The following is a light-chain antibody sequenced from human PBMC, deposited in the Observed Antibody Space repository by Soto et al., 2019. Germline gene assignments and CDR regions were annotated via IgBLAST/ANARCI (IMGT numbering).Light chain of an antibody. Sequence: DIQMTQSPSTLSASVGDRVTITCRASQSLNSWLAWYQHKPGKAPKLLIHKASILASGVPSRFSGSDSGAEFTLPISSLQPDDFAPYYCQHYIGYSGMFGQGTKVDIK. CDR1: QSLNSW. CDR3: QHYIGYSGM. J-gene: IGKJ1*01. CDR2: KAS. V-gene: IGKV1-5*03.